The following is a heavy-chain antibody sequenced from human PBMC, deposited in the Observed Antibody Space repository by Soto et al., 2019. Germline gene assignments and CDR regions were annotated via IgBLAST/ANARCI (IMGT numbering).Heavy chain of an antibody. Sequence: QVQLVQSGAEVKKPGSSVKVSCKASGGTFSSYAISWVRQAPGQGLEWMGGIIPIFGTANYAQKFRGRVTITADESTSTAYMELSSLRSEDTAVYYCALYCSGGSCYSAPYYFDYWGQGTLVTVSS. D-gene: IGHD2-15*01. CDR2: IIPIFGTA. CDR1: GGTFSSYA. J-gene: IGHJ4*02. V-gene: IGHV1-69*01. CDR3: ALYCSGGSCYSAPYYFDY.